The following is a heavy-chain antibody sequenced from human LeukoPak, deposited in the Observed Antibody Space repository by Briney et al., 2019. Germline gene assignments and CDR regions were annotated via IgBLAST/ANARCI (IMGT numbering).Heavy chain of an antibody. D-gene: IGHD3-9*01. CDR2: IGASGGST. CDR3: AKAEGYDILTGLDY. CDR1: GFTFSSYA. Sequence: GGSLRLSCAPSGFTFSSYAMSWVRQAPRKGLEWVSGIGASGGSTYYADSVKGRFTISRDNSKNTLYLQMNSLRTEDTAVYYCAKAEGYDILTGLDYWGQGTLVTVSS. V-gene: IGHV3-23*01. J-gene: IGHJ4*02.